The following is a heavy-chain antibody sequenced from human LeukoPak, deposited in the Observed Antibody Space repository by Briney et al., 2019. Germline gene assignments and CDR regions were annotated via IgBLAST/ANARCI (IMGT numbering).Heavy chain of an antibody. CDR2: IKSKTDGGTT. Sequence: GGSLRLSCAASGFTFSNAWMSWVRQAPGKGLEWVGRIKSKTDGGTTDYAAPVKGRFTISRDGSKNTLYLQMNSLKTEDTAVYYCTTDITIFGVVTNDYWGQGTLVTVSS. D-gene: IGHD3-3*01. J-gene: IGHJ4*02. V-gene: IGHV3-15*01. CDR3: TTDITIFGVVTNDY. CDR1: GFTFSNAW.